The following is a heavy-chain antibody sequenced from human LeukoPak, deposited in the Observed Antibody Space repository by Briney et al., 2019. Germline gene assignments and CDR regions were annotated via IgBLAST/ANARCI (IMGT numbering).Heavy chain of an antibody. Sequence: SETLSLTCTVSGVSISNEFWSWNRQAPGKGLEWIGSIYASGNTNYNPSLKSRVTISVDTSKNQLSLKLTSVTTADTAVYYCGRRYGDSYWGPGILVTVPS. J-gene: IGHJ4*02. V-gene: IGHV4-59*01. CDR3: GRRYGDSY. CDR2: IYASGNT. D-gene: IGHD4-17*01. CDR1: GVSISNEF.